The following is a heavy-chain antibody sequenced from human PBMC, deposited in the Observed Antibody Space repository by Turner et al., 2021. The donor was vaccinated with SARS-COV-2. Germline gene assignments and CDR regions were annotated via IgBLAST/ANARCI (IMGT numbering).Heavy chain of an antibody. V-gene: IGHV3-30*18. CDR1: GFTFSSYV. CDR3: AKGEWGSGWSD. CDR2: IAYDGSNK. D-gene: IGHD6-19*01. J-gene: IGHJ4*02. Sequence: QVQLVASGGGVVQPGRSLRLSCAASGFTFSSYVMHWVRQAPGKGLEWVALIAYDGSNKYYADSVKGRFTISRDNSKNTLYLQMNSLRAEDTAVYYCAKGEWGSGWSDWGQGTLVTVSS.